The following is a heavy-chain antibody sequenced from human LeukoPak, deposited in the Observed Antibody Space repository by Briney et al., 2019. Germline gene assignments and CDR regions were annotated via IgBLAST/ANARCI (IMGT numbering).Heavy chain of an antibody. D-gene: IGHD1-26*01. V-gene: IGHV1-46*01. CDR3: ARDNSVGDTAWWFDP. CDR1: GYTFTGYY. CDR2: INPSGSDT. J-gene: IGHJ5*02. Sequence: VSVKVSCKASGYTFTGYYMHWVRQAPGQGLEWMGLINPSGSDTVYAQKFQGRVTMTRDMSTSTDYVELSSLRFDDTAVYYCARDNSVGDTAWWFDPWGRGTLVTVSS.